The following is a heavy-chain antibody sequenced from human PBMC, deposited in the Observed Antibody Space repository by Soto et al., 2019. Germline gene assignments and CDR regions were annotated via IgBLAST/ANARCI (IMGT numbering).Heavy chain of an antibody. CDR1: RFTFTSSA. J-gene: IGHJ4*02. D-gene: IGHD2-15*01. Sequence: EVQLLESGGDLVQPGGSLRLSCAASRFTFTSSAMTWVRQAPGEGLEWVSTIGSGGTTSYADSVKGRFTVSRDNSKNTLYLQMYSLRAEDTAIYYCAKLGGSHNTYLDYWGQGTLVTVSS. CDR2: IGSGGTT. CDR3: AKLGGSHNTYLDY. V-gene: IGHV3-23*01.